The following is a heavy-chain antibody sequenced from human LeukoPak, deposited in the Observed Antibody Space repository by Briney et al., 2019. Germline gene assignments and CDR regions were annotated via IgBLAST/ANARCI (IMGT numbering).Heavy chain of an antibody. D-gene: IGHD2-2*01. CDR2: ISGSGGST. V-gene: IGHV3-23*01. CDR1: GFTFSSYA. Sequence: GGSLRLSCAASGFTFSSYAMSWVRQAPGKGLEWVSAISGSGGSTYYADSVKGRFSISRDNSKNTLYLQMNSLRAEDTAVYYCAKDLGYQLLLGEFDYWGQGTLVTVSS. CDR3: AKDLGYQLLLGEFDY. J-gene: IGHJ4*02.